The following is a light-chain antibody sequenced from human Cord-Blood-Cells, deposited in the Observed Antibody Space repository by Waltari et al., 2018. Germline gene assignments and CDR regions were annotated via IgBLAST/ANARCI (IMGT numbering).Light chain of an antibody. Sequence: QLALFQPASVSASAEQSTTISCPGTSSDICWYHYLSWYQQHPGKAPNLPMYDVSNRPSAVSKRFAASNSGNTVSLPISGLQAEDEADYYSSSYTTSSTDVFGTGTKVTV. V-gene: IGLV2-14*03. J-gene: IGLJ1*01. CDR2: DVS. CDR1: SSDICWYHY. CDR3: SSYTTSSTDV.